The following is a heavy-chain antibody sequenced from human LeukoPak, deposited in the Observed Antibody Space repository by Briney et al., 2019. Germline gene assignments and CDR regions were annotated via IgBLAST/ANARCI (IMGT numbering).Heavy chain of an antibody. Sequence: PSETLSLTCTVSGGSISSSSYYWGWIRQPPGKGLEWIGSIYYSGSTYYNPSLKSRVTISVDTSKNQFSLKLSSVTAADTAVYYCARGYSGYDLWYWGQGTLVTVSS. CDR2: IYYSGST. V-gene: IGHV4-39*07. J-gene: IGHJ4*02. D-gene: IGHD5-12*01. CDR3: ARGYSGYDLWY. CDR1: GGSISSSSYY.